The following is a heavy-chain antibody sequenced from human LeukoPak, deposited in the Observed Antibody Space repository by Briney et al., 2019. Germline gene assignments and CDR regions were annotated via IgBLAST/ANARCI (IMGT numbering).Heavy chain of an antibody. D-gene: IGHD3-3*01. J-gene: IGHJ6*02. CDR3: ARIAYDALDSYYYGMDV. Sequence: SETLSLTCTVSGGSISSGPYYWIWIRQHPGKGLVWIGYITYSGNTYYYPALNSRVTVSLDTSKTQFSLKLSSVTAADTAVYYCARIAYDALDSYYYGMDVRGQGTTVTVSS. CDR1: GGSISSGPYY. CDR2: ITYSGNT. V-gene: IGHV4-31*03.